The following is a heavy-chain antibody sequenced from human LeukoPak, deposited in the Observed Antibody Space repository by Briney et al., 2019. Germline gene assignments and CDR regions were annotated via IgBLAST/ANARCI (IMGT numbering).Heavy chain of an antibody. Sequence: GGSLRLSCAASGFTFYNYAMSWVRQAPGKGLEWVSAISGSGGSTYYADSVKGRFTISRDNSKNTLYLQMNSLRAEDTAVYYCAKDEQLREGTFDYWGQGTLVTVSS. CDR2: ISGSGGST. CDR1: GFTFYNYA. D-gene: IGHD2-2*01. J-gene: IGHJ4*02. V-gene: IGHV3-23*01. CDR3: AKDEQLREGTFDY.